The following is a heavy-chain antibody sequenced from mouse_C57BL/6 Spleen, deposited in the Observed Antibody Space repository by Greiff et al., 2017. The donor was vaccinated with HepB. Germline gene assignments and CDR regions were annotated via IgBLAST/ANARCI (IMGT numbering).Heavy chain of an antibody. J-gene: IGHJ2*01. D-gene: IGHD1-1*01. CDR2: ISDGGSYT. CDR3: ARGLLRYYFDY. V-gene: IGHV5-4*03. CDR1: GFTFSRYA. Sequence: EVMLVESGGGLVKPGGSLKLSCAASGFTFSRYAMSWVRQTPDKRLEWVATISDGGSYTYYPDNVKGRFTISRDNAKNNLYLQMSHLKSEDTAMYYCARGLLRYYFDYWGQGTTLTVSS.